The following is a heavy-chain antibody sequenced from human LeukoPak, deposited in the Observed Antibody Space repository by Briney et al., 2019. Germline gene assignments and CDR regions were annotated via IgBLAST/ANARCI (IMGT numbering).Heavy chain of an antibody. CDR1: GYRFTGYY. D-gene: IGHD3-22*01. Sequence: ASVRVSSKASGYRFTGYYMYWVRQAPGQGLERMGWIDHSRGGTNYAQKVQGRVTVTRDTSISTAYMDLSRLRSDDTAVYYCARGPYYDSSGYWADWGQGTLVTVSS. CDR2: IDHSRGGT. J-gene: IGHJ4*02. CDR3: ARGPYYDSSGYWAD. V-gene: IGHV1-2*02.